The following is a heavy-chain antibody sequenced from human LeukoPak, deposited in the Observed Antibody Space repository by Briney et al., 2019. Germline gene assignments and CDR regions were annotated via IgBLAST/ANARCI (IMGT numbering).Heavy chain of an antibody. CDR1: GFTFSSYA. J-gene: IGHJ6*03. V-gene: IGHV3-23*01. CDR2: ISGSGGST. D-gene: IGHD3-22*01. Sequence: GGSLRLSCAASGFTFSSYAMNWVRQASGKGLEWVSAISGSGGSTYYADSVKGRFTISRDNSKNTLYLQMNSLRAEDTAVYYCAKDTPYYYDSSGYYVTAYYMDVWGKGTTVTVSS. CDR3: AKDTPYYYDSSGYYVTAYYMDV.